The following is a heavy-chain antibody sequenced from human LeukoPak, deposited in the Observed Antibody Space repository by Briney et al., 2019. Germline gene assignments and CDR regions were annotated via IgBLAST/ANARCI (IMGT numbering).Heavy chain of an antibody. D-gene: IGHD3-3*01. CDR1: GFSFDDYG. Sequence: GGSLRLSCAASGFSFDDYGMSWVRQAPGKGLEWVSGINWHGGDAGYADSVKGRFTISRDNAKNSVYLQMNSLRAEDTALYYCARDRNTDFWSGYYTNYFDYWGQGTLVIVSS. CDR3: ARDRNTDFWSGYYTNYFDY. V-gene: IGHV3-20*04. J-gene: IGHJ4*02. CDR2: INWHGGDA.